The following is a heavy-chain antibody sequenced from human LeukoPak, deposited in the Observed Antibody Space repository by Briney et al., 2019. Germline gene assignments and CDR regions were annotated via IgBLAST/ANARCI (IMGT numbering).Heavy chain of an antibody. V-gene: IGHV1-18*01. CDR1: GYTFTSYG. Sequence: ASVKVSCTASGYTFTSYGISWVRQAPGQGLEWMGWISAYNGNTNYAQKLQGRVTMTTDISTSTAYMELRSLRSDDTAVYYCARDRQFYYDSSRIDYWGQGTLVTVSS. J-gene: IGHJ4*02. D-gene: IGHD3-22*01. CDR3: ARDRQFYYDSSRIDY. CDR2: ISAYNGNT.